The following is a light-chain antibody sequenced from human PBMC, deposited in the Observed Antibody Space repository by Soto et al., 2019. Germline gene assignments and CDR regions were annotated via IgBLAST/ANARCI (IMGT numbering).Light chain of an antibody. Sequence: QSVLTQPPSLSGAPGQRVTISCTGSSSNIGAGYDVHWYQQLPGTAPKLLIYGNSNRPSGVPDRFSGSKSGTSASQAITGLQAEDEADYYCQSYDSSLSGYVFGTGTKVTVL. CDR3: QSYDSSLSGYV. CDR2: GNS. V-gene: IGLV1-40*01. J-gene: IGLJ1*01. CDR1: SSNIGAGYD.